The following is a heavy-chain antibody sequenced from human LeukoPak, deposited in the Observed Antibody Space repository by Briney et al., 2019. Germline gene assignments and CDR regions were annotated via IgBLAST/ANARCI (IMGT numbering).Heavy chain of an antibody. CDR3: AKDDEGYY. CDR2: ISSSSSYI. Sequence: PGRSLRLSCAASGFTFDDYAMHWVRQAPGKGLEWVSSISSSSSYIYYADSVKGRFTISRDNAKNSLYLQMNSLRVEDTAVYYCAKDDEGYYWGQGVLVTVSS. J-gene: IGHJ4*02. D-gene: IGHD3-3*01. V-gene: IGHV3-21*01. CDR1: GFTFDDYA.